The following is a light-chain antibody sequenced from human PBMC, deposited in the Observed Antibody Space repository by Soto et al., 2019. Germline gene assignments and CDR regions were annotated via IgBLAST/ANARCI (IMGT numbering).Light chain of an antibody. CDR2: GAS. J-gene: IGKJ3*01. V-gene: IGKV3-20*01. Sequence: EIVLTQSPGTLSLSPGERATLSCRASQSVTINYLAWYQQKPGQAPRLLVYGASTRATGIPDRFSGSGAGTDFTLTINRLEPEDLAVYYCQQYGSSPFTFGPGTKVDIK. CDR3: QQYGSSPFT. CDR1: QSVTINY.